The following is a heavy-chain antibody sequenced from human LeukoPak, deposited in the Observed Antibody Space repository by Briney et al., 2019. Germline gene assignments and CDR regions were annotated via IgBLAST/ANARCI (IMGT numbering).Heavy chain of an antibody. J-gene: IGHJ4*02. CDR2: ISGGGDTT. CDR3: AKDVTEGAARPDY. Sequence: GGSLRLSCAASGFTFSSHAMTWVRQAPGKGLEWVSAISGGGDTTYYADSVKGRFTISRDNSKNTLYLQMNSLRVEDTAVYYCAKDVTEGAARPDYWGQGTLVIVSS. CDR1: GFTFSSHA. D-gene: IGHD6-6*01. V-gene: IGHV3-23*01.